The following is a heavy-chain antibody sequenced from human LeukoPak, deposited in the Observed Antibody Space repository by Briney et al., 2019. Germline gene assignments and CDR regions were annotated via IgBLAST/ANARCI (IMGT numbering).Heavy chain of an antibody. CDR2: INPNSGNT. J-gene: IGHJ4*02. CDR3: TRVPRESYSH. D-gene: IGHD3-16*01. Sequence: ASVKVSCKASGYTFTSHDINLVRQATGRGLEWVGYINPNSGNTGYAQKFQGRVTLTRDTSINTAYMGLTSLRSEDTAVYYCTRVPRESYSHWGQGTLVTVSS. V-gene: IGHV1-8*01. CDR1: GYTFTSHD.